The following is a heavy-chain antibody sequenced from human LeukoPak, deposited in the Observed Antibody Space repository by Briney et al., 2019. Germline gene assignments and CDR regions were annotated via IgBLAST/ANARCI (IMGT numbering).Heavy chain of an antibody. CDR1: GFTFSNYW. V-gene: IGHV3-74*01. CDR2: INSGGSST. J-gene: IGHJ6*02. CDR3: AKDFSNLYFGMDV. Sequence: GGSLRLSCAASGFTFSNYWMHWVRQAPGKGLVWVSRINSGGSSTYYADSVKGRFTISRDNAKNTLYLQMIILRAEDTAVYYCAKDFSNLYFGMDVWGQGTTVTVSS.